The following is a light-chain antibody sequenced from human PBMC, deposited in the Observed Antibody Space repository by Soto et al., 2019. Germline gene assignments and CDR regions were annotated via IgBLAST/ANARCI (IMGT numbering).Light chain of an antibody. CDR3: QQHGSLPLT. J-gene: IGKJ4*01. CDR1: KSVSSGY. Sequence: DIGLTQSPGTLPLSPGDRVTLSCRATKSVSSGYLAWYQQKPGQAPRLLVYGASSRATGIPDRFSGSGSGTDFTLTISRLEPEDSAVYYCQQHGSLPLTFGGGTKVEIK. CDR2: GAS. V-gene: IGKV3-20*01.